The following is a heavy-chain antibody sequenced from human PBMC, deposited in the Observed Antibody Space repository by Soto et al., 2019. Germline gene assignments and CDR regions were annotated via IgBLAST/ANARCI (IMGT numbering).Heavy chain of an antibody. V-gene: IGHV3-23*01. CDR1: GFTFSSYA. J-gene: IGHJ4*02. CDR3: AKEVVPAAINIGYFDY. Sequence: GGSLRLSCAASGFTFSSYAMSWVRQAPGKGLEWVSAISGSGGSTYYADSVKGRFTISRDNSKNTLYLQMNSLRAEDTAVYYCAKEVVPAAINIGYFDYWGQGTLVTVSS. D-gene: IGHD2-2*01. CDR2: ISGSGGST.